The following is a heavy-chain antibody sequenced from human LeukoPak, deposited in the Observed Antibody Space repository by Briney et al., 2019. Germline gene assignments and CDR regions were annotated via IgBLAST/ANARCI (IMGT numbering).Heavy chain of an antibody. J-gene: IGHJ4*02. CDR3: ARDHRSYYTDY. V-gene: IGHV3-21*01. CDR2: ISSSSSYI. D-gene: IGHD3-3*01. Sequence: PGGSLRLSCAASGFTFSSYSMNWVRQAPGKGLEWVSSISSSSSYIYYADSVKGRLTISRDNAKNSLYLQMNSLRAEDTAVYYCARDHRSYYTDYWGQGTLVTVSS. CDR1: GFTFSSYS.